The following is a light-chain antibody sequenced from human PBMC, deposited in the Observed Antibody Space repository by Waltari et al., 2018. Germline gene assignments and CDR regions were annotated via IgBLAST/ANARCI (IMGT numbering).Light chain of an antibody. CDR1: SSDVGGYNS. CDR3: SSYTSSSTVV. V-gene: IGLV2-14*03. Sequence: QSALTQPASVSGPPGQSITISCTGTSSDVGGYNSVSWYQQHPGKAPKLMIYDVSNGASGVSNRYSGSQSGNTAVLTISGLQAEDEADYYCSSYTSSSTVVFGGGTKLTVL. CDR2: DVS. J-gene: IGLJ2*01.